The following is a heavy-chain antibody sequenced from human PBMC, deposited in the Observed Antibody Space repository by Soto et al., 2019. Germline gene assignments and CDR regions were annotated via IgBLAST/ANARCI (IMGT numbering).Heavy chain of an antibody. D-gene: IGHD3-10*01. J-gene: IGHJ4*02. CDR2: IESDGST. CDR1: GFTFSDYY. V-gene: IGHV3-74*01. CDR3: ARVLRGGNFDY. Sequence: EVQLVESGGGLVQPGGSLKLSCAASGFTFSDYYMHWVRHAPGKGLVWLSRIESDGSTTYADSVKGRFTISRDNAKNTLYLQMNSVRVEDTAIYYCARVLRGGNFDYWSQGTLVTVSS.